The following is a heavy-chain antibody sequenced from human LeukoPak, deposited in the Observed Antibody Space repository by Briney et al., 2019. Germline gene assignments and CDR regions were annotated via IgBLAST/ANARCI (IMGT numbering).Heavy chain of an antibody. J-gene: IGHJ4*02. D-gene: IGHD3-22*01. V-gene: IGHV4-34*01. CDR2: INESGAT. CDR1: GGSFNDYD. Sequence: SETLSLTCSVYGGSFNDYDWSWVRQAPGRGLQWIGEINESGATNCDPSLKSRVTMSVDTSKNQFSLKLSSVTAADTAVYYCARTRYDSSGPYLDYWGQGTLVTVSS. CDR3: ARTRYDSSGPYLDY.